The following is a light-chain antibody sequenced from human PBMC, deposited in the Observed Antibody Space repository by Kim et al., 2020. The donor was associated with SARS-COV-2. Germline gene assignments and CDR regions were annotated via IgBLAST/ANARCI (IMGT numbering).Light chain of an antibody. V-gene: IGLV2-8*01. Sequence: QSALTQPPSASGSPGQSVTISCTGTSSDVGGYNYDSWYQQHPGKAPKLMIYEVSKRPSGVPERFSGSKTGNTASLTVSGLQAEDEADYYCSSYAGSKNLVFGGGTQLTVL. J-gene: IGLJ2*01. CDR3: SSYAGSKNLV. CDR1: SSDVGGYNY. CDR2: EVS.